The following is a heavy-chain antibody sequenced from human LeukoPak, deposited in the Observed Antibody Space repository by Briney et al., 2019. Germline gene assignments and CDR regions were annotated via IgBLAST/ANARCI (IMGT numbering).Heavy chain of an antibody. CDR2: ISNNGGYT. D-gene: IGHD2-15*01. V-gene: IGHV3-23*01. CDR3: AKQLGYCSDGSCYFPY. Sequence: GGSLRLSCAASGFAFSSSAMSWVRQAPGKGLEWVSAISNNGGYTHYADSVQGRFTISRDNSKSTLCLQMNSLRAEDTAVYYCAKQLGYCSDGSCYFPYWGQGTLVTVSS. J-gene: IGHJ4*02. CDR1: GFAFSSSA.